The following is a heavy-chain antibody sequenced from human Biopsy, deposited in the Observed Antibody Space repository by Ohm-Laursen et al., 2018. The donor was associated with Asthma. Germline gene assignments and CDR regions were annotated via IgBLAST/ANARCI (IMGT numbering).Heavy chain of an antibody. CDR2: VHSSGST. V-gene: IGHV4-59*07. Sequence: SDTLSLTCTVSPGSINDYYWNWIRQFPGKGLEWIGYVHSSGSTRFNPSLKSRVTVSVDTSVAQVSLKLSSVSAADTAIYYCARATSTWSQSGPHFFDHWGPGTLVTVSS. CDR1: PGSINDYY. D-gene: IGHD2-2*01. J-gene: IGHJ5*02. CDR3: ARATSTWSQSGPHFFDH.